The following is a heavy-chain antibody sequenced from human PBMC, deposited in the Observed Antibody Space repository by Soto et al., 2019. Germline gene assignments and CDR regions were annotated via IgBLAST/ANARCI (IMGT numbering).Heavy chain of an antibody. J-gene: IGHJ4*02. CDR3: ARGSIAAASYFDY. CDR2: IMPMFGAA. V-gene: IGHV1-69*01. CDR1: GGTFSNYA. D-gene: IGHD6-25*01. Sequence: QVQLVQSGAEVKKPGSSVKVSCKASGGTFSNYAISWVRQAPGQGLEWMGSIMPMFGAANYAQKFQGTVTITADESTTTVYMELSNLRSEDTAVYFFARGSIAAASYFDYWGQGTLITVSS.